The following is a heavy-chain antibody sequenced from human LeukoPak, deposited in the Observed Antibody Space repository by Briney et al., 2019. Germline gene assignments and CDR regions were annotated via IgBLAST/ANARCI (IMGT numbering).Heavy chain of an antibody. V-gene: IGHV4-39*07. J-gene: IGHJ3*02. CDR3: ARSSRLGYYDFWSGYFPPDAFDI. CDR2: IYYSGST. CDR1: GGSISSSSYY. D-gene: IGHD3-3*01. Sequence: SETLSLTCTVSGGSISSSSYYWGWIRQPPGKGLEWIGSIYYSGSTYYNPSLKSRVTISVDTSKNQFSLKLSSVTAADTAVYYCARSSRLGYYDFWSGYFPPDAFDIWGQGTMVTVSS.